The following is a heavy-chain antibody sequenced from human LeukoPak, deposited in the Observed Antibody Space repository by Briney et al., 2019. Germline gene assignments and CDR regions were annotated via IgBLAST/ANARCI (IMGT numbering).Heavy chain of an antibody. V-gene: IGHV1-69*13. D-gene: IGHD3-3*01. CDR2: IIPIFGTA. CDR3: ARAIKSSPFIPIAGTTIFGVVWDAFDI. J-gene: IGHJ3*02. Sequence: GASVKVSCKASGGTFSSYAISWVRQAPGQGLEWMGGIIPIFGTANYAQKFQGRVTITADESTSTAYMELSSLRSEDTAVYYCARAIKSSPFIPIAGTTIFGVVWDAFDIWGQGTMVTVSS. CDR1: GGTFSSYA.